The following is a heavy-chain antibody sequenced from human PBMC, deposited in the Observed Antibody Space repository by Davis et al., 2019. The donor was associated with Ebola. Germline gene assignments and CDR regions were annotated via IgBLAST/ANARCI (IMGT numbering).Heavy chain of an antibody. V-gene: IGHV4-59*08. CDR1: GGFISSYY. CDR2: IYYSGST. Sequence: PSETLSLTCAVSGGFISSYYWSWIRQPPGKGLEWIGYIYYSGSTNYNPSLKSRVTISVDTSKNQFSLKLSSVTAADTAVYYCARGAIAAAGTDPTPQRTTLFDYWGQGTLVTVSS. J-gene: IGHJ4*02. D-gene: IGHD6-13*01. CDR3: ARGAIAAAGTDPTPQRTTLFDY.